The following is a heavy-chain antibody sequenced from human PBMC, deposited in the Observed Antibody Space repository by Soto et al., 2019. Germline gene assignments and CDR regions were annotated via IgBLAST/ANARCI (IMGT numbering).Heavy chain of an antibody. D-gene: IGHD6-19*01. Sequence: QVQLQQWGAGLLKPSETLSLTCAVYGGSFSGYYWSWIRQPPGKGLEWIGEINHSGSTNYNPSRKTRVTISVDRSKHQFSLKLSSVTAADTAVYYCAGTYSSGRKGCFDYWGPGTLVTVSS. CDR3: AGTYSSGRKGCFDY. CDR1: GGSFSGYY. J-gene: IGHJ4*02. V-gene: IGHV4-34*01. CDR2: INHSGST.